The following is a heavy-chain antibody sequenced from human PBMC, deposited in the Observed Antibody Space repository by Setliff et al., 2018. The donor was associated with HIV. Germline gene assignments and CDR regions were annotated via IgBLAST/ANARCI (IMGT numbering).Heavy chain of an antibody. J-gene: IGHJ6*03. D-gene: IGHD3-3*01. V-gene: IGHV1-69*04. CDR3: VRGVQSPPHYSYYYMDV. CDR1: GYTFTSYY. Sequence: VASVKVSCKASGYTFTSYYMHWVRQAPGQGLDWMGRIIPILGVANYAQRFQGKVTITADKSTSTAYMELTSLRFDDTAMYYCVRGVQSPPHYSYYYMDVWGEGTMVTVSS. CDR2: IIPILGVA.